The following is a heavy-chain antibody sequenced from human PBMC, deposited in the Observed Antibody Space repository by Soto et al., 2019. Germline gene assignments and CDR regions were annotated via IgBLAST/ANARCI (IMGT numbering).Heavy chain of an antibody. J-gene: IGHJ4*02. CDR2: INPSARSA. CDR1: GYTFTNYH. Sequence: GASVKVSCKASGYTFTNYHLHWVRQAPGQGLEWVGMINPSARSASYAQKLRGRLTMDRDTSTTTVYMELSRLTSEDTAVYYCARDNSAANGVLDHWGLGTLVTVSS. D-gene: IGHD1-1*01. CDR3: ARDNSAANGVLDH. V-gene: IGHV1-46*04.